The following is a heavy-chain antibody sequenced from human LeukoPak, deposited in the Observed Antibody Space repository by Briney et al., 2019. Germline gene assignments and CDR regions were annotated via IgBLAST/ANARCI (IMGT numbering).Heavy chain of an antibody. CDR2: ISAGGGST. CDR3: AKVMKGSERLTMVRGVIIKTAGLYYMDV. Sequence: PGGSLRLXCAASGFTLSSYAMSWVRQAPGKGREWVSSISAGGGSTNYADSVKGRFTMSRDNSKNTVHLQMNSLRAEDTAVYYCAKVMKGSERLTMVRGVIIKTAGLYYMDVWGKGTTVTVSS. D-gene: IGHD3-10*01. V-gene: IGHV3-23*01. CDR1: GFTLSSYA. J-gene: IGHJ6*03.